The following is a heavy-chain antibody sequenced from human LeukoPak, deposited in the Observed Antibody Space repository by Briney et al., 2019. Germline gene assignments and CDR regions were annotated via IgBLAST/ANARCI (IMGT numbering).Heavy chain of an antibody. Sequence: GGSLRLSCAASGFTFSSYAMHWVRQAPGKGLEWVAVISYDGSNKYYADSVKGRFTISRDNSKNTLYLQMNSLRAEDTAVYYCASWSLVGAARLDYGGREPLVTVSS. CDR1: GFTFSSYA. CDR2: ISYDGSNK. V-gene: IGHV3-30-3*01. CDR3: ASWSLVGAARLDY. J-gene: IGHJ4*02. D-gene: IGHD1-26*01.